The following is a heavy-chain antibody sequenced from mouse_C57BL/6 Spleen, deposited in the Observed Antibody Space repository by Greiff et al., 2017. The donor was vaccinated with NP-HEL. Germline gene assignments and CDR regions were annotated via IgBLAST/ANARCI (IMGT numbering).Heavy chain of an antibody. CDR2: IYPGDGDT. Sequence: QVQLQQSGPELVKPGASVKISCKASGFAFSSSWLNWVKQRPGKGLEWIGRIYPGDGDTNYNGKLKGKATLTADKSSSTAYMQLSSLTSEDSAVYFCARRMKDYAMDYWGQGTSVTVSS. CDR1: GFAFSSSW. J-gene: IGHJ4*01. CDR3: ARRMKDYAMDY. V-gene: IGHV1-82*01.